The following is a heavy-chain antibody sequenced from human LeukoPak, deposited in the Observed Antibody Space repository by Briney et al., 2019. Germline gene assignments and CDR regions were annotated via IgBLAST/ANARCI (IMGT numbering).Heavy chain of an antibody. J-gene: IGHJ6*03. CDR2: IYYSGST. CDR3: ARDGYSSGYYYMDV. CDR1: GYSISSGYY. Sequence: SETLSLTCTVSGYSISSGYYWGWIRQPPGKGLEWIGSIYYSGSTYYNPSLKSRVTISVDTSKNQFSLRLSSVTAADTAVYYCARDGYSSGYYYMDVWGKGTTVTVSS. V-gene: IGHV4-38-2*02. D-gene: IGHD6-19*01.